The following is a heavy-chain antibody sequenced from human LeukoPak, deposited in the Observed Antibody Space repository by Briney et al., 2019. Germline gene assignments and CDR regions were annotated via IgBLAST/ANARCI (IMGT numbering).Heavy chain of an antibody. J-gene: IGHJ3*02. V-gene: IGHV4-59*01. CDR1: GGSISNFY. CDR2: IYYSGSTKT. CDR3: ARLTSQNYDPHTFDI. D-gene: IGHD3-3*01. Sequence: PSETLSLTCTVSGGSISNFYWSWIRQPPGKGLEWIGYIYYSGSTKTNYNPSLKSRVTISKDTSKNQFSLKLSSVTAPDTAVYYCARLTSQNYDPHTFDIWGHGTMVTVSS.